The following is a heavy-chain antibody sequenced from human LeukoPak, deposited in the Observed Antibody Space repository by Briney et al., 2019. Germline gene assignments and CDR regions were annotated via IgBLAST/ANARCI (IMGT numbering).Heavy chain of an antibody. J-gene: IGHJ3*02. D-gene: IGHD5-18*01. V-gene: IGHV1-69*05. CDR3: ARRGGGGYSYGYDAFDI. CDR2: IIPIFGTA. CDR1: GGTFSSYA. Sequence: SVKVSCKASGGTFSSYAISWVRQAPGQGLEWMGRIIPIFGTANYAQKFQGRVAITTDESTSTAYMERSSLRSEDTAVYYCARRGGGGYSYGYDAFDIWGQGTMVTVSS.